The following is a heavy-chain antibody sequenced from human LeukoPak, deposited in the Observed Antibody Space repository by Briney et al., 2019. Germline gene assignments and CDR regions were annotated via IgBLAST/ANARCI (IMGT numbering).Heavy chain of an antibody. J-gene: IGHJ4*02. CDR2: IIPIFGTA. CDR3: ARRNYDSSGYYYGY. Sequence: ASVKVSCKASGGTFSSYAISWVRQAPGQGLEWMGGIIPIFGTANYAQKFQGRVTITADESTSTAYMELSSLRSEDAAVYYCARRNYDSSGYYYGYWGQGTLVTVSS. V-gene: IGHV1-69*01. D-gene: IGHD3-22*01. CDR1: GGTFSSYA.